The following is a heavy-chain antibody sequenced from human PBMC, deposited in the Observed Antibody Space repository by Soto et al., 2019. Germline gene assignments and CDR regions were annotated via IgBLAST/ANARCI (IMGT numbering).Heavy chain of an antibody. V-gene: IGHV3-23*01. D-gene: IGHD2-21*02. CDR1: GFAFSNYA. CDR3: ARAEVTAVFGF. J-gene: IGHJ4*02. Sequence: EEQLLESGGALVVPGGSLRLSCAASGFAFSNYAMTWVRQAPGKGLEWVSSIRGNGDRAYYAESVKGRFTISRDNSKSTLFLQTNSLRADDTAVYFCARAEVTAVFGFWGQGTLVTVSS. CDR2: IRGNGDRA.